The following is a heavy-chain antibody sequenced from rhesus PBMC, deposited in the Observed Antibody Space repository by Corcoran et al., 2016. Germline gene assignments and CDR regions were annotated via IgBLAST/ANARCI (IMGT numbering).Heavy chain of an antibody. D-gene: IGHD3-3*01. Sequence: QLQLQESGPGLVKPSETLSLTCAVSGGSISSNYWRWIRQPPGKGLEWIGRISGSGGSTDYNPPLKSRVTISTDTSKNQFSMKLSSVTAADTAVYYCARDRYYNIWTGFDAFDFWGQGVLVTVSS. J-gene: IGHJ4*01. CDR3: ARDRYYNIWTGFDAFDF. V-gene: IGHV4-173*01. CDR2: ISGSGGST. CDR1: GGSISSNY.